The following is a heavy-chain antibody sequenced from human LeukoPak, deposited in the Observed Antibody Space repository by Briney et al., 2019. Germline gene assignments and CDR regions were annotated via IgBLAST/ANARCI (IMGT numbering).Heavy chain of an antibody. V-gene: IGHV1-2*06. Sequence: GASVKVSCKASGYTFTGYYMHWVRQAPGQGLEWMGRINPDAGDTDYAQTFQGRITMTRDTSISTAYMELSSLKSDDTAVYYCARLSTATRHWLAASDIWGQGTVVTVSS. CDR3: ARLSTATRHWLAASDI. CDR1: GYTFTGYY. CDR2: INPDAGDT. D-gene: IGHD6-19*01. J-gene: IGHJ3*02.